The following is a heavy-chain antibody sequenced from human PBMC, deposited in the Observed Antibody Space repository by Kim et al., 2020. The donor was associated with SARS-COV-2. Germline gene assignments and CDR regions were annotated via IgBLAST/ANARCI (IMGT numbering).Heavy chain of an antibody. D-gene: IGHD6-19*01. CDR1: GASIGTDY. CDR3: ARLPDINGWPFDY. J-gene: IGHJ4*02. V-gene: IGHV4-59*08. Sequence: SETLSLTCTISGASIGTDYWTWIRQPPGGGLEWIGYIFYTGKTSYNPSLKSRVSLSLDTSRNQFSLKLNSVTVADSAVYFCARLPDINGWPFDYWAQGTLVTVTS. CDR2: IFYTGKT.